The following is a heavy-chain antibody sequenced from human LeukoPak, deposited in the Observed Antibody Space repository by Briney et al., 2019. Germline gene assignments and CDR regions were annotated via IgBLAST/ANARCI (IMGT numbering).Heavy chain of an antibody. CDR2: ISSSSSYI. V-gene: IGHV3-21*01. Sequence: GGSLRLSCAASGFTFSSYSMNWVRQPPGKGLEWVSSISSSSSYIYYADSVKGRFTISRDNAKNSLYLQMNSLRAEDTAVHYCARLYCSGGSCYTYYYYYGMDVWGQGTTVTVSS. J-gene: IGHJ6*02. CDR3: ARLYCSGGSCYTYYYYYGMDV. CDR1: GFTFSSYS. D-gene: IGHD2-15*01.